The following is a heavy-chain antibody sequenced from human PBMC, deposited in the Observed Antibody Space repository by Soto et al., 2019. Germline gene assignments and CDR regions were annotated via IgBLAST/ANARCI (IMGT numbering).Heavy chain of an antibody. Sequence: EVQLVESGGGLVKPGGSLRLSCAASGFTSSSYSMNWVRQAPGKGLAWVSSISSSSSYIYYADSVKGRFTISRDNAKNSLYLQMNSLRAEDTAVYYCARQYYDILTGYGAFDIWGQGTMVTVSS. CDR1: GFTSSSYS. V-gene: IGHV3-21*01. CDR2: ISSSSSYI. J-gene: IGHJ3*02. CDR3: ARQYYDILTGYGAFDI. D-gene: IGHD3-9*01.